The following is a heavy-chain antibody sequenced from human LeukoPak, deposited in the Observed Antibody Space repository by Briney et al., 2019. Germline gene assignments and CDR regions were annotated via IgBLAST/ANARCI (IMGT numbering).Heavy chain of an antibody. Sequence: GGSLRLSCAASGFTFSSYAMSWVRQAPGKGLEWVSAISGSGGSTYYADSVKGRFTISRDNSKSTLYLQMNSLRAEDTAVYYCAKDAVYYYGSGSYYFDYWGQGTLVTVSS. CDR2: ISGSGGST. V-gene: IGHV3-23*01. J-gene: IGHJ4*02. D-gene: IGHD3-10*01. CDR3: AKDAVYYYGSGSYYFDY. CDR1: GFTFSSYA.